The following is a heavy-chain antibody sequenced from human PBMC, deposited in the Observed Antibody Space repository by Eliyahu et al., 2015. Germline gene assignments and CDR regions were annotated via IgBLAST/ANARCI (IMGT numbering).Heavy chain of an antibody. CDR2: IFDSGSK. Sequence: QESGPGLVKPSETLSLTCNVSGXPXTESSYYWGXXRQPPGKAMEWIGSIFDSGSKYYSPSLRSRITMSIDTSRNFFSLKLSSVTAADTAMYYCARQMRSTLMAGFDLWGQGTTVTVSS. CDR1: GXPXTESSYY. CDR3: ARQMRSTLMAGFDL. V-gene: IGHV4-39*01. D-gene: IGHD5-24*01. J-gene: IGHJ3*01.